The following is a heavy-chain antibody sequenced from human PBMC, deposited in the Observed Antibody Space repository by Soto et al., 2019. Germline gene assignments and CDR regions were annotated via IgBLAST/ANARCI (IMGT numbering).Heavy chain of an antibody. Sequence: GGSLRLSCAASGFTFSSHAMSWVRQAPGKGLEWVSAISSYGGDSTFYADSVKGRFTISRDNSKNTLYLQMNSLRAEDTAVYYCAKDPPITIGFWGGLETQTDAFDIWGQGTMVTVSS. CDR2: ISSYGGDST. D-gene: IGHD3-3*01. CDR1: GFTFSSHA. J-gene: IGHJ3*02. CDR3: AKDPPITIGFWGGLETQTDAFDI. V-gene: IGHV3-23*01.